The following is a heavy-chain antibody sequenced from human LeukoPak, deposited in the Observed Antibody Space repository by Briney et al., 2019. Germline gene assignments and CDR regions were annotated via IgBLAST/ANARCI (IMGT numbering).Heavy chain of an antibody. CDR3: APRVVVISAPFDY. Sequence: GESLRLACGAHVFTLSSYGSHSVRQATAKGLEREAFIQYDGSNKYYADSVKGRFTISKDNSKNTLYLQMNSLRAEDTAVYYCAPRVVVISAPFDYWGQGTLVAVSS. D-gene: IGHD2-21*01. CDR1: VFTLSSYG. J-gene: IGHJ4*02. V-gene: IGHV3-30*02. CDR2: IQYDGSNK.